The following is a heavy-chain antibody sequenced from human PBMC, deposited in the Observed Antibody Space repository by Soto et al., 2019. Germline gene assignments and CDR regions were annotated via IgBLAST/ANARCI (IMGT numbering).Heavy chain of an antibody. CDR1: GASIHNYY. V-gene: IGHV4-59*01. Sequence: GTLSLTCTVSGASIHNYYWSWIRQPPGEGLEWIAYVYHNGNTNYNPSLKSRVTISLDTSKNQFSLKLNSVTAADTAMYYCARENSGSPGDYWGQGILVTVSS. CDR2: VYHNGNT. CDR3: ARENSGSPGDY. D-gene: IGHD3-10*01. J-gene: IGHJ4*02.